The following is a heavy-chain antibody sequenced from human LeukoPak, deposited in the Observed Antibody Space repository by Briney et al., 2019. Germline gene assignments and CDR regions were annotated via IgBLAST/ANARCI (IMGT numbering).Heavy chain of an antibody. D-gene: IGHD3-3*01. V-gene: IGHV4-4*07. CDR2: IYTSGST. CDR1: GGSISSYY. Sequence: SETLSLTCTVSGGSISSYYWSWIRQPAGKGLEWIGRIYTSGSTNYHPSLRSRVTMSVDTSKNQFSLKLSSVTAADTAVYYCARDITYYDFWSGRGDAFDIWGQGTMVTVSS. CDR3: ARDITYYDFWSGRGDAFDI. J-gene: IGHJ3*02.